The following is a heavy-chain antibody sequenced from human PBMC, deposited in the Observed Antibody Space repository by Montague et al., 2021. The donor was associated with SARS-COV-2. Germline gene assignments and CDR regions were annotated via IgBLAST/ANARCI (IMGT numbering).Heavy chain of an antibody. Sequence: SETLSLTCTVTGDSTSCPNCYWGWIRQAPGKGVDWIGTIDNSGTTYYXXXLKSRLTISIDTPKYHCSLKLTTVTAADTAVYYCARHRDYGDHSLDNWFHPWGQGTLVTVSS. J-gene: IGHJ5*02. D-gene: IGHD4-17*01. CDR3: ARHRDYGDHSLDNWFHP. CDR2: IDNSGTT. V-gene: IGHV4-39*01. CDR1: GDSTSCPNCY.